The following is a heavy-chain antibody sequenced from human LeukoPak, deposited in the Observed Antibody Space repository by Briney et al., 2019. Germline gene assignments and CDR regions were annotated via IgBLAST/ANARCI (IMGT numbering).Heavy chain of an antibody. V-gene: IGHV1-69*13. CDR1: GGTFSSYA. D-gene: IGHD6-19*01. J-gene: IGHJ3*02. CDR3: AGTIAVAAPVAFDI. CDR2: IIPIFGTA. Sequence: SVKVSCKASGGTFSSYAISWVRQAPGQGLEWMGGIIPIFGTANYAQKFQGRVTITADESTSTAYMELSSLRSEDTAVYYCAGTIAVAAPVAFDIWGRGTMVTVSS.